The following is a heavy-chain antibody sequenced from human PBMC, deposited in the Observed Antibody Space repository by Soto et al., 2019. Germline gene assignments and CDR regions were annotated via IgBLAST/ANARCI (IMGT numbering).Heavy chain of an antibody. CDR2: VSHSGST. Sequence: SETLSLTCAVYVGSFSDYYWSWIRQTPEKGLEWIGEVSHSGSTTYNPSLKNRVTIAIHTSKNQFSLTLNSVTAADTAMYFCAREEPASRHHDYWGQGNLVTVSS. CDR1: VGSFSDYY. D-gene: IGHD1-26*01. J-gene: IGHJ4*02. CDR3: AREEPASRHHDY. V-gene: IGHV4-34*01.